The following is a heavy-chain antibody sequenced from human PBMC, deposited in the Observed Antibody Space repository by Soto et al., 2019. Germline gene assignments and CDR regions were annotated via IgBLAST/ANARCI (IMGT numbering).Heavy chain of an antibody. CDR3: ASWYYDFWSGYPDY. CDR2: IYYSGST. CDR1: GGSISSYY. Sequence: SETLSLTCTVSGGSISSYYWSWIRQPPGKGLEWIGYIYYSGSTNYNPSLKSRVTISVDTSKNQFSLKLSSVTAADTAVYYCASWYYDFWSGYPDYWGQGTLVTVSS. J-gene: IGHJ4*02. D-gene: IGHD3-3*01. V-gene: IGHV4-59*01.